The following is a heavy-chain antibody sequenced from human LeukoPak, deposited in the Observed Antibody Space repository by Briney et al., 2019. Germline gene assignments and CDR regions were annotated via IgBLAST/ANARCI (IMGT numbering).Heavy chain of an antibody. CDR2: ISGSGGST. J-gene: IGHJ4*02. CDR1: GFTFSSYA. CDR3: AKAGDSSGYYQYYFDY. Sequence: GGSLRLSCAASGFTFSSYAMSWVRQAPGKGLEWVSAISGSGGSTYYADSVKGRSTISRDNSKNTLYLQMNSLRAEDTAVYYCAKAGDSSGYYQYYFDYWGQGTLVTVSS. D-gene: IGHD3-22*01. V-gene: IGHV3-23*01.